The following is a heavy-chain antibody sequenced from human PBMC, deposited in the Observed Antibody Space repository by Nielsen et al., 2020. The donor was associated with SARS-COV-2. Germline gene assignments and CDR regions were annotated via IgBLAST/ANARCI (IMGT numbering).Heavy chain of an antibody. V-gene: IGHV1-24*01. CDR1: GYTLTELS. CDR2: FDPEDGET. CDR3: ATPKYYYDSSGYPPFDY. D-gene: IGHD3-22*01. Sequence: ALVKVSCKVSGYTLTELSMHWVRQAPGKGLEWMGGFDPEDGETVYAQKFQGRVTMTEDTSTDTAYMELSSLRSEDTAVYYCATPKYYYDSSGYPPFDYWGQGTLVTVSS. J-gene: IGHJ4*02.